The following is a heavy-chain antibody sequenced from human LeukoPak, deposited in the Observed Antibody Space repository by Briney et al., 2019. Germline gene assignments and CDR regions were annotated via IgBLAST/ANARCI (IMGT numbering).Heavy chain of an antibody. D-gene: IGHD6-19*01. J-gene: IGHJ3*02. CDR1: GYTFTSYG. Sequence: ASVKVSCKASGYTFTSYGISWVRRAPGQGLEWMGWISAYNGYTNYAQKLQGRVTITTDTSTSTAHMELRSLRSDDTAVYYCARAGWYELPRYAFDIWGQGTMVTVSS. V-gene: IGHV1-18*01. CDR2: ISAYNGYT. CDR3: ARAGWYELPRYAFDI.